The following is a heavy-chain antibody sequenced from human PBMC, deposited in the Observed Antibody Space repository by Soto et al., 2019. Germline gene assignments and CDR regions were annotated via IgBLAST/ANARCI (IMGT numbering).Heavy chain of an antibody. CDR2: INPNSGGT. CDR1: GYTFTGYY. CDR3: ARDPAYDILTGTPLDAFDI. V-gene: IGHV1-2*02. Sequence: GASVKVSCKASGYTFTGYYMHWVRQAPGQGLEWMGWINPNSGGTNYAQKFQGRVTMTRDTSISTAYMELSRLRSDDTAVYYCARDPAYDILTGTPLDAFDIWGQGTMVTVSS. J-gene: IGHJ3*02. D-gene: IGHD3-9*01.